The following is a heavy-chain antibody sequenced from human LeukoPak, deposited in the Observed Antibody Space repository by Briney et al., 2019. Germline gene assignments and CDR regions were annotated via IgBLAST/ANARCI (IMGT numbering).Heavy chain of an antibody. CDR3: AKEVGGSGSYYSLGPGNWFDP. D-gene: IGHD3-10*01. V-gene: IGHV3-15*01. CDR2: IKSKTDGGTT. CDR1: GFTFSNAW. Sequence: GGSLRLSCAASGFTFSNAWMSWVRQAPGKGLEWVGRIKSKTDGGTTDYAAPVKGRFTISRDDSKNTLYLQMNSLRAEDTAVYYCAKEVGGSGSYYSLGPGNWFDPWGQGTLVTVSS. J-gene: IGHJ5*02.